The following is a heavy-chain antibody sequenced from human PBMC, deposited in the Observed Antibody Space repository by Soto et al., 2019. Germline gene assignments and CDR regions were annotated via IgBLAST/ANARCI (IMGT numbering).Heavy chain of an antibody. V-gene: IGHV4-59*12. CDR2: IYYSGST. CDR1: GGSISSYY. D-gene: IGHD2-2*01. Sequence: SETLSLTCTVSGGSISSYYWSWIRQPPGKGLEWIGYIYYSGSTYYNPSLKSRVTISVDTSKNQFSLKLSSVTAADTAVYYCARDGPAAVFDYWGQGTLVTVSS. J-gene: IGHJ4*02. CDR3: ARDGPAAVFDY.